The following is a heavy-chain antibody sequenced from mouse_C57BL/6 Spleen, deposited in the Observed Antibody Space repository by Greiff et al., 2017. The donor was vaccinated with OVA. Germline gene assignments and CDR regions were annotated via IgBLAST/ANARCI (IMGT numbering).Heavy chain of an antibody. V-gene: IGHV5-12*01. CDR3: ARHTVATDAMDY. CDR1: GFTFSDYY. J-gene: IGHJ4*01. D-gene: IGHD1-1*01. CDR2: ISNGGGST. Sequence: EVKLVESGGGLVQPGGSLKLSCAASGFTFSDYYMYWVRQTPEKRLEWVAYISNGGGSTYYPDTVKGRFTISRDNAKNTLYLQMRRLNSEDTAMYYCARHTVATDAMDYWGQGTSVTVSS.